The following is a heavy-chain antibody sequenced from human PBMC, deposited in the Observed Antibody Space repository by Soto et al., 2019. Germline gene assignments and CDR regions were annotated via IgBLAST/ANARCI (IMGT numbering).Heavy chain of an antibody. V-gene: IGHV4-39*01. CDR3: VSLCGNRYCSGGSCTRYFDY. CDR1: GGSISSSSYY. D-gene: IGHD2-15*01. CDR2: IYYSGST. Sequence: PSETLSLTCTVSGGSISSSSYYWGWIRQPPGKGLEWIGSIYYSGSTYYNPSLKSRVTISVDTSKNQFSLKLSSVTAADTAVYFCVSLCGNRYCSGGSCTRYFDYWGQGTLVTVSS. J-gene: IGHJ4*02.